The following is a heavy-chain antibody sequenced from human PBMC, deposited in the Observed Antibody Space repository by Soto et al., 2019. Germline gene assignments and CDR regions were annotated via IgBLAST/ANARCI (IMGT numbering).Heavy chain of an antibody. V-gene: IGHV3-30-3*01. Sequence: GGSLRLSCAASGFTFSSYAMHWVRQAPGKGLEWVAVISYDGSNKYYADSVKGRFTISRDNSKNTLYLQMNSLRAEDTAVYCCARDNPVVPAAIRVTEANYYYYYGMDVWGQGTTVTVSS. CDR1: GFTFSSYA. D-gene: IGHD2-2*02. CDR2: ISYDGSNK. J-gene: IGHJ6*02. CDR3: ARDNPVVPAAIRVTEANYYYYYGMDV.